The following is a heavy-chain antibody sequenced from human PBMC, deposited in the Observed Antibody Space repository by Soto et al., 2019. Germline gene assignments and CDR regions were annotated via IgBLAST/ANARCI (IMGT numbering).Heavy chain of an antibody. CDR3: ARDKGFIYFDY. CDR2: IWYDGSNK. CDR1: GFTFSSYG. V-gene: IGHV3-33*01. J-gene: IGHJ4*02. D-gene: IGHD3-10*01. Sequence: GGSLRLSCAASGFTFSSYGMHWVRQAPGKGLEWVAVIWYDGSNKYYADSVKGRFTISRDNSKNTLYLQMNSLRAEDTAVYYCARDKGFIYFDYWGQGTLVTVSS.